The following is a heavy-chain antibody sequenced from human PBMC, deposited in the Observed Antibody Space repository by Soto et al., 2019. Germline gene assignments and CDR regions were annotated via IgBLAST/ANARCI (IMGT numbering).Heavy chain of an antibody. CDR2: ISNSGTTI. V-gene: IGHV3-11*01. Sequence: GGSLRLSCAASGFTFSDYYMNWIRQAPGKGQEWISYISNSGTTIYYADSVKGRFSISRDNAKNSLFLQMDSLRAEDTAVYYCSYGAHQYFDYWGQGTLVTVSS. CDR1: GFTFSDYY. J-gene: IGHJ4*02. D-gene: IGHD4-17*01. CDR3: SYGAHQYFDY.